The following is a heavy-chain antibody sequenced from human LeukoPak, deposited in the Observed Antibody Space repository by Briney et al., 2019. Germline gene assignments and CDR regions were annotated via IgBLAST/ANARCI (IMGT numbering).Heavy chain of an antibody. CDR3: ARDYNWNGHDAFDI. V-gene: IGHV1-46*01. Sequence: ASVKVSCKASGYTFTSYYMHWVRQAPGQGLEWMGIINPSGGSTSYAQKFQGRVTMTRDMSTSTVYMELGSLRSEDAAVYYCARDYNWNGHDAFDIWGQGTMVTVSS. J-gene: IGHJ3*02. CDR1: GYTFTSYY. D-gene: IGHD1-20*01. CDR2: INPSGGST.